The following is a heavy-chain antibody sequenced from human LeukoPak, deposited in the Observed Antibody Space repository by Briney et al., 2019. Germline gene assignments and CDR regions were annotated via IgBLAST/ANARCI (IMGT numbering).Heavy chain of an antibody. D-gene: IGHD5-12*01. CDR2: INPNSGGT. CDR1: GYAFTGYY. J-gene: IGHJ6*03. V-gene: IGHV1-2*02. Sequence: ASVKVSCKAAGYAFTGYYMHWVRQAPGQGLEWMGWINPNSGGTNYAQKFQGRVTMTRDTSISTAYMELSRLRSGDTAVYFCATHSPEWRYSGYYNFYYMDVWGKGTTVTVSS. CDR3: ATHSPEWRYSGYYNFYYMDV.